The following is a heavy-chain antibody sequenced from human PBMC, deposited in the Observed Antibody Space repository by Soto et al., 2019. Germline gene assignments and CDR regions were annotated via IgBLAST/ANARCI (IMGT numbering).Heavy chain of an antibody. D-gene: IGHD6-13*01. J-gene: IGHJ4*02. CDR1: GFTFSSYG. CDR3: AREIAAAHDY. CDR2: IWYDGSNK. V-gene: IGHV3-33*01. Sequence: QVQLVESGGGVVQPGRSLRLSCAASGFTFSSYGMHWVRQAPGKGLEWVAVIWYDGSNKYYEDSVKGRFTISRDNSKNTLYLQMNSLRAEDTAVYYCAREIAAAHDYWGQGTLVTVSS.